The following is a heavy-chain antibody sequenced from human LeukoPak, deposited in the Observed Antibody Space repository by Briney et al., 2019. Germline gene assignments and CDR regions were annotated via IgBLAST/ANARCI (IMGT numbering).Heavy chain of an antibody. Sequence: GASVKVSCKASGGTFSSYGISWVRQAPGQGLEWMGWISAYNGNTNYAQKLQGRVTMTTDTSTSTAYMELRSLRSDDTAVYYCAVRYSSSWYATFDYWGQGTLVTVSS. CDR2: ISAYNGNT. CDR3: AVRYSSSWYATFDY. D-gene: IGHD6-13*01. CDR1: GGTFSSYG. J-gene: IGHJ4*02. V-gene: IGHV1-18*01.